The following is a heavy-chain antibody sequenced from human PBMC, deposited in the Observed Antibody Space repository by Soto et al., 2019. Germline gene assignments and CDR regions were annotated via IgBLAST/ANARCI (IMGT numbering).Heavy chain of an antibody. CDR3: ARGRGVMAVAGTVVAFDI. D-gene: IGHD6-19*01. J-gene: IGHJ3*02. CDR2: IIPIFGTA. Sequence: SVKVSCKASGGTFSSYAISWVRQAPGQGHEWMGGIIPIFGTANYAQKYQGRVTITADESTSTAYMELSSLRSEDTAFYYCARGRGVMAVAGTVVAFDIWGQGTMVTVSS. V-gene: IGHV1-69*13. CDR1: GGTFSSYA.